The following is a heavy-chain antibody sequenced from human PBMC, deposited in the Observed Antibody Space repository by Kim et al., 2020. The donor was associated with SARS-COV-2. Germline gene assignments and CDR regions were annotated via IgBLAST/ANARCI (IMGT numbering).Heavy chain of an antibody. CDR2: ISSSSSTI. V-gene: IGHV3-48*02. CDR3: ARDRTYYDFWSGYQTPHYFDY. D-gene: IGHD3-3*01. J-gene: IGHJ4*02. Sequence: GGSLRLSCAASGFTFSSYSMNWVRQAPGKGLEWVSYISSSSSTIYYADSVKGRFTISRDNAKNSLYLQMNSLRDEDTAVYYCARDRTYYDFWSGYQTPHYFDYWGQGTLVTVSS. CDR1: GFTFSSYS.